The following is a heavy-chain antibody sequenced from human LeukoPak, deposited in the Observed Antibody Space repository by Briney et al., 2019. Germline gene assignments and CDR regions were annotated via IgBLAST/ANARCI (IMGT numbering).Heavy chain of an antibody. CDR2: ISAYNGDT. Sequence: ASVKVSCKASGYTFRNYGITWVRQAPGQGLEWMGWISAYNGDTHYAQNLQGRVTMTTDTSTSTAYMELRSLRSEDTAVYYCAREVGAAADAEYFQHWGQGTLVTVSS. V-gene: IGHV1-18*01. CDR1: GYTFRNYG. CDR3: AREVGAAADAEYFQH. D-gene: IGHD6-13*01. J-gene: IGHJ1*01.